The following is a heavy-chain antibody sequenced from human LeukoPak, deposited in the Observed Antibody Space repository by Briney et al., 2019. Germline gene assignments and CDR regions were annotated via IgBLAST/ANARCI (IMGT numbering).Heavy chain of an antibody. V-gene: IGHV3-30*03. Sequence: GRSLRLSCAASGFTFSSYGMHWVRQAPGKGLEWVAVISYDGSNKYYADSVKGRFTISRDNSKNTLYLQMNSLRAEDTAVYYCARDGKNYDILTGYYAEYHFDYWGQGTLVTVSS. D-gene: IGHD3-9*01. CDR2: ISYDGSNK. CDR3: ARDGKNYDILTGYYAEYHFDY. J-gene: IGHJ4*02. CDR1: GFTFSSYG.